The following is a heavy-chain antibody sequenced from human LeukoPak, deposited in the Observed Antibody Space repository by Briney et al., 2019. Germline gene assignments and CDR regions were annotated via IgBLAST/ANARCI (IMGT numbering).Heavy chain of an antibody. CDR2: IYYSGST. CDR3: AGTSSGWSADWFDP. J-gene: IGHJ5*02. CDR1: GGSISSSSYY. Sequence: SETLSLTCTVSGGSISSSSYYWGWIRQSPGKGLEWIGSIYYSGSTYYNPSLKSRVTISVDTSKNQFSLELSSVTAADTAVYYCAGTSSGWSADWFDPWGQGTLVTVSS. V-gene: IGHV4-39*07. D-gene: IGHD6-19*01.